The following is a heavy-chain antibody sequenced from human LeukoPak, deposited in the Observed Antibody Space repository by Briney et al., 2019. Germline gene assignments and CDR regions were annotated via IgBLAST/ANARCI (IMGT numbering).Heavy chain of an antibody. CDR3: ARRDGYNSYYFDY. Sequence: SETLSLTCTVSGGSLSGHYWSWIRQPPGKGLEWSGYIYYSGSTNYNPSLKSRVTISVDTSKNQFSLKLSSVTAADTAVYYCARRDGYNSYYFDYWGQGTLVTVSS. V-gene: IGHV4-59*11. D-gene: IGHD5-24*01. CDR2: IYYSGST. J-gene: IGHJ4*02. CDR1: GGSLSGHY.